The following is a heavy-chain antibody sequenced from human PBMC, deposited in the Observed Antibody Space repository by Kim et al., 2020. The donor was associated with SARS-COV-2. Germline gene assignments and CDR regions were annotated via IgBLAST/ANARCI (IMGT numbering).Heavy chain of an antibody. CDR2: IKRKSDGETT. D-gene: IGHD2-15*01. Sequence: GGSLRLSCAASGFTFRNARMSWVRQAPGKGLEWVGRIKRKSDGETTDYAAPVKGRFTISRDDSKNTLYLQMNSLKTEDTAVYYCTTATWYWGQGTLVTVS. CDR3: TTATWY. V-gene: IGHV3-15*01. CDR1: GFTFRNAR. J-gene: IGHJ4*02.